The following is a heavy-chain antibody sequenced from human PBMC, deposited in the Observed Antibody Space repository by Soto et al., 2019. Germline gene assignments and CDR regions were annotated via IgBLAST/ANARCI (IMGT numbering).Heavy chain of an antibody. V-gene: IGHV3-64*01. CDR2: ITSNGGTT. D-gene: IGHD2-15*01. Sequence: GGSLRLSCVASGFTFINYVMYWVRQAPGKGLQYVSVITSNGGTTDYANSVKGRFTMSRDNSKNTLYLEMGALRPEDMAVYYCARGVYCSGGSCSSCPRPWYFDLWGRRTLVTASS. CDR1: GFTFINYV. J-gene: IGHJ2*01. CDR3: ARGVYCSGGSCSSCPRPWYFDL.